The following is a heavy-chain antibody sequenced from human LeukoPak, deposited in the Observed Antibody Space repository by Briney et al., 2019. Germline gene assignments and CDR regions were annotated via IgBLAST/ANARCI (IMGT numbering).Heavy chain of an antibody. Sequence: ASETLSLTCTVSGDSISSRSFYWGWDRQPPGKGLEWIASIYYTGTTYYNPSLTSRVTIFVDTSKSQFSLKVDSVTASDTAVYYCAKQFSSVGYDFWSGSPNYFMDVWGKGMTVTVSS. CDR3: AKQFSSVGYDFWSGSPNYFMDV. D-gene: IGHD3-3*01. V-gene: IGHV4-39*01. CDR1: GDSISSRSFY. J-gene: IGHJ6*03. CDR2: IYYTGTT.